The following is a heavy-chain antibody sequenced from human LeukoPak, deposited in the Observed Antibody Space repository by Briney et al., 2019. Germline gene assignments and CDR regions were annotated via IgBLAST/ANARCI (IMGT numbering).Heavy chain of an antibody. CDR1: GASTNTDSYF. Sequence: PAETLSLTCDVSGASTNTDSYFWGWIRQPPGKGLEWVGSGYYAGSGSHYNPSLKSRVTISVDTSRNRYSLKLHSVTTADTAVYHCVRLWLRWGIDYWGQGSLVTVSS. D-gene: IGHD5-12*01. CDR2: GYYAGSGS. V-gene: IGHV4-39*01. CDR3: VRLWLRWGIDY. J-gene: IGHJ4*02.